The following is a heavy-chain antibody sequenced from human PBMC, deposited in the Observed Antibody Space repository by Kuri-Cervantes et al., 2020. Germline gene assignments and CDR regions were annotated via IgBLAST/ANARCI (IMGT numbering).Heavy chain of an antibody. V-gene: IGHV3-30*02. Sequence: GGSLRLSCAASGFTFSSYGMHWVRQAPGKGLEWVAVIWYDGSNEYHADSVKGRFTISRDTSNNTLYLQMNSLRAEDTAVYYCAKDRSSSWAFDYWGQGTLVTVSS. CDR2: IWYDGSNE. CDR3: AKDRSSSWAFDY. CDR1: GFTFSSYG. D-gene: IGHD6-13*01. J-gene: IGHJ4*02.